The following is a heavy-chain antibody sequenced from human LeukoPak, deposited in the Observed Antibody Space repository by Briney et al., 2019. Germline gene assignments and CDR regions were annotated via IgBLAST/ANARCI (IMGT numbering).Heavy chain of an antibody. Sequence: GGSLRLSCAASGFTFSSYGMHWVRQAPGKGLEWVAVIWYDGSNKYYADSVKGRFTISRDNSKDTLYLQMNSLRAEDTAVYYCAREIRAFDIWGQGTMVTVSS. J-gene: IGHJ3*02. D-gene: IGHD5-18*01. CDR2: IWYDGSNK. CDR1: GFTFSSYG. CDR3: AREIRAFDI. V-gene: IGHV3-33*01.